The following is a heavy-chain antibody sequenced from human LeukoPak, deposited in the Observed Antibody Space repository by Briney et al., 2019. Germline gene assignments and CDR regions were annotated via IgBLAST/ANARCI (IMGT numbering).Heavy chain of an antibody. D-gene: IGHD2-15*01. V-gene: IGHV3-53*01. CDR1: GFTVSSYY. J-gene: IGHJ4*02. Sequence: GGSLRLSCIASGFTVSSYYMKGLRQAPGKGLEWVSVIYSGGSTYYADSVKGRFTISRDNSKNTLYLQMNSLRAEDTAVYYFARALVDCSGASWRWGQGTLVTVSS. CDR3: ARALVDCSGASWR. CDR2: IYSGGST.